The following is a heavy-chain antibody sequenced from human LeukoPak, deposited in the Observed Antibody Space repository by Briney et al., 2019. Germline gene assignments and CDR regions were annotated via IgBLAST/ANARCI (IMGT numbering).Heavy chain of an antibody. J-gene: IGHJ4*02. V-gene: IGHV4-59*01. CDR2: IYYSASP. CDR1: GGSISSYY. CDR3: ARDTPPENYYDSSGPMDY. Sequence: SETLSLTCTVSGGSISSYYWSWIRQPPGKGLEWIGYIYYSASPNYNPSLKSRVTISVDTSKNQFSLKLSSVTAADTAVYYCARDTPPENYYDSSGPMDYWGQGTLVTVSS. D-gene: IGHD3-22*01.